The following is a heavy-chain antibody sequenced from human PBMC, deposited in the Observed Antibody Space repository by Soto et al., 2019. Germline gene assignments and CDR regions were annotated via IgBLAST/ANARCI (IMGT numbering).Heavy chain of an antibody. CDR2: IKQDGSEK. V-gene: IGHV3-7*01. CDR3: AFGIQLWLYAFDF. CDR1: GFTFSSYW. D-gene: IGHD5-18*01. Sequence: GGSLRLSCAASGFTFSSYWMSWVRQAPGKGLEWVANIKQDGSEKYYVDSVKGRFTISRDNANNSLYLQMNSLRAEDTAVYYFAFGIQLWLYAFDFWGQGTMVTVSS. J-gene: IGHJ3*01.